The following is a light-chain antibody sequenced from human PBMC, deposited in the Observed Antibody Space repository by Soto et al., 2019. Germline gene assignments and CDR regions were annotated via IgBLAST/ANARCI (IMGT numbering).Light chain of an antibody. V-gene: IGKV1-27*01. CDR1: QGISNY. CDR3: QKYNSAPYT. Sequence: DIQMTQSPSSLSASVGDRVTITCRASQGISNYLAWYQQKPGGVPKLLIYSAYTLQSGVPSRFSGSGSGTDFTLTISSLQHEDAATYYCQKYNSAPYTFGQGTKLEIK. J-gene: IGKJ2*01. CDR2: SAY.